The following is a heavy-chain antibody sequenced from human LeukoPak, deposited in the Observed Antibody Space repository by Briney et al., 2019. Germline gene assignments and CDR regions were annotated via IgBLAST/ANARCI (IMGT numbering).Heavy chain of an antibody. D-gene: IGHD3-22*01. V-gene: IGHV7-4-1*02. CDR1: GYTFTSYA. CDR3: ARSGSPLYYYDSSGYTGDY. Sequence: ASVKVSCKASGYTFTSYAMNWVRQAPGQGLEWMGWINTNTGNPTYAQGSTGRFVFSLDTSVSTAYLQISSLKAEDTAVYYCARSGSPLYYYDSSGYTGDYWGQGTLVTVSS. J-gene: IGHJ4*02. CDR2: INTNTGNP.